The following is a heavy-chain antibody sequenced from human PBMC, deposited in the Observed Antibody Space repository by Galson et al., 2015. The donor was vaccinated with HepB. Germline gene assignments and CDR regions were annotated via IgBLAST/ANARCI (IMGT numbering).Heavy chain of an antibody. D-gene: IGHD2-8*02. CDR3: ARTDCTGGICARPFDY. V-gene: IGHV6-1*01. CDR1: GDSVSSNSVA. CDR2: TYYRSRWYN. J-gene: IGHJ4*02. Sequence: CAISGDSVSSNSVAWDWIRQSPSRGLEWLARTYYRSRWYNDYAVSVKGRVTINPDTSKNQFSLQLNSVTPEDTAVYYCARTDCTGGICARPFDYWGQGILVTVSS.